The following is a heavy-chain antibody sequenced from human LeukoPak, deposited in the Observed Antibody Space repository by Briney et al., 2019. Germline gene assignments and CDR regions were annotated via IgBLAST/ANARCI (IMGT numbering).Heavy chain of an antibody. CDR1: GGSISSYY. Sequence: PSETLSLTCTVSGGSISSYYWSWIRQPPGKGLEWIGYIYYSGSTNYNPSLKSRVTISVDTSKYQFSLKLSSVTAADTAVYYCAREKAAAGTRSPFDYWGQGTLVTVSS. CDR2: IYYSGST. D-gene: IGHD6-13*01. J-gene: IGHJ4*02. V-gene: IGHV4-59*01. CDR3: AREKAAAGTRSPFDY.